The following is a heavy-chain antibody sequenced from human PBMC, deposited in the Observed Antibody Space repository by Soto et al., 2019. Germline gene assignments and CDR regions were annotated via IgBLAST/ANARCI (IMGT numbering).Heavy chain of an antibody. J-gene: IGHJ4*02. V-gene: IGHV1-69*02. D-gene: IGHD2-15*01. CDR3: SGSGYCSGGSCYSGVVGAIFDY. CDR2: IIPILGIA. CDR1: GGTFSSYT. Sequence: SVKVSCKASGGTFSSYTISWVRQAPGQGLEWMGRIIPILGIANYAQKFQGRVTITADKSTSTAYMELSSLRSEDTAVYYRSGSGYCSGGSCYSGVVGAIFDYWGQGTLVTVSS.